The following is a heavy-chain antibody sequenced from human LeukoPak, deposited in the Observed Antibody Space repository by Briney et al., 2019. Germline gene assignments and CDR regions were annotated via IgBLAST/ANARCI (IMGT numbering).Heavy chain of an antibody. D-gene: IGHD2-2*01. J-gene: IGHJ5*02. CDR2: IIPIFGTA. Sequence: ASVKASCKASGGTFSSYAISWVRQAPGQGLEWMGGIIPIFGTANYAQKFQGRVTITADESTSTAYMELSSLRSEDTAVYYCARALIVVVPAATHNWFDPWGQGALVTVSS. CDR1: GGTFSSYA. V-gene: IGHV1-69*13. CDR3: ARALIVVVPAATHNWFDP.